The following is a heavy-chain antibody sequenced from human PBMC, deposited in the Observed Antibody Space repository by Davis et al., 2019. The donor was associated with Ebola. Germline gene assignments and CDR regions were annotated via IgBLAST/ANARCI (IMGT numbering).Heavy chain of an antibody. CDR1: GFTFSSYG. D-gene: IGHD5-24*01. J-gene: IGHJ6*02. CDR2: IWYDGSNK. Sequence: GESLKISCAASGFTFSSYGMHWVRQAPGKGLEWVAVIWYDGSNKYYADSVKGRFTISRDNSKNTLFLQMNSLRAEDTAVYFCARPTMLDFAMDVWGQGTTVTVSS. CDR3: ARPTMLDFAMDV. V-gene: IGHV3-33*01.